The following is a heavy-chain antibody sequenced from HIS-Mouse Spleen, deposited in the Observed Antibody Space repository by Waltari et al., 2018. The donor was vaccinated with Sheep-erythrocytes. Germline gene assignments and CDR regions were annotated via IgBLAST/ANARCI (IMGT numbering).Heavy chain of an antibody. D-gene: IGHD1-26*01. CDR3: ARVASGATFDY. CDR2: MSSSSSYI. J-gene: IGHJ4*02. V-gene: IGHV3-21*01. CDR1: GFTFRSYS. Sequence: EVQLVESGGGLVKPGGSLRLSCAASGFTFRSYSMNWVRQAPGKGLEGVSSMSSSSSYIYYADSVKGRFTISRDNAKNSLYLQMNSLRAEDTAVYYCARVASGATFDYWGQGTLVTVSS.